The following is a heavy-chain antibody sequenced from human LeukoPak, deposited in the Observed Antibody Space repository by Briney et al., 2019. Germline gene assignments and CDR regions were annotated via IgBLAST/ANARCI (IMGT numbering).Heavy chain of an antibody. CDR1: GFTFTSVW. J-gene: IGHJ4*02. V-gene: IGHV3-74*01. CDR3: ARDRTTVTLFDN. CDR2: ISTDGAVT. Sequence: GGSLRLSCAASGFTFTSVWMHWFRQAPGRGLVWISRISTDGAVTGYADSVKGRFTISGDNAKNTLYLQMNSLRAEDTAVYYCARDRTTVTLFDNWGQGALVTVSS. D-gene: IGHD4-17*01.